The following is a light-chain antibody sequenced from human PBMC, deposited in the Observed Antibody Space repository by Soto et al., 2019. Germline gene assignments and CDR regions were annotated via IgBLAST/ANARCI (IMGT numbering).Light chain of an antibody. Sequence: QSVLTQPASVAGSPGQSITISCTGTSSDVGGYDYVSWYQQHPGKAPKLIIYEVNNRPSGVSHRFSGSKSGNTASLTISGLQDEDEADYYCSSYTSSSTYVFGSGTKLTVL. CDR3: SSYTSSSTYV. CDR1: SSDVGGYDY. CDR2: EVN. V-gene: IGLV2-14*01. J-gene: IGLJ1*01.